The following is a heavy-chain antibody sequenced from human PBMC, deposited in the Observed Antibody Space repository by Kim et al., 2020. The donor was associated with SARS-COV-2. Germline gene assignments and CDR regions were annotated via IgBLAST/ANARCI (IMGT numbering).Heavy chain of an antibody. CDR3: ARVSSTLNIYYCYYMDV. J-gene: IGHJ6*03. D-gene: IGHD6-13*01. Sequence: VKGRFTISRDNSKNTLYLQMNSLRAEDTAVYYCARVSSTLNIYYCYYMDVWGKGTTVTVSS. V-gene: IGHV3-66*01.